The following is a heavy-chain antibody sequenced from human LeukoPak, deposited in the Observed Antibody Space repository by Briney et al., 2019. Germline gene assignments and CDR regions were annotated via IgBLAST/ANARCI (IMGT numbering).Heavy chain of an antibody. J-gene: IGHJ6*03. CDR3: ARVDDYVWGSYRFHYYYMDV. D-gene: IGHD3-16*02. CDR2: INHSGST. Sequence: SETLSLTCAVYGGSFSGYYWSWIRQPPGKGLEWIGEINHSGSTNYNLSLKSRVTISVDTSKNQFSLKLSFVTAADTAVYYCARVDDYVWGSYRFHYYYMDVWGKGTTVTVSS. V-gene: IGHV4-34*01. CDR1: GGSFSGYY.